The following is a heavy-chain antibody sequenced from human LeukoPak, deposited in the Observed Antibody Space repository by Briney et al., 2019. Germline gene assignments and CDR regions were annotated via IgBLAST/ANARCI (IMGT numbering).Heavy chain of an antibody. CDR1: GASISSYY. J-gene: IGHJ4*02. V-gene: IGHV4-59*01. CDR3: ARGGSSGDGYRIYHFDY. CDR2: IYYSGST. D-gene: IGHD5-18*01. Sequence: KASETLSLTCSVSGASISSYYWSWIRQPPGKGLEWIGYIYYSGSTNYNPALKSRVTISEDASKNQISLKLSSVTAADTAVYYCARGGSSGDGYRIYHFDYWGQGTLVTVSS.